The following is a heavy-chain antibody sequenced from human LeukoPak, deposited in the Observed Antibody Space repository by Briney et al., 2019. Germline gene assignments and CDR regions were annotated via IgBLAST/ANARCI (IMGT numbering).Heavy chain of an antibody. V-gene: IGHV4-59*01. CDR3: ARVNTEGSADY. CDR2: IYYSGTA. CDR1: GGXISSYY. D-gene: IGHD6-19*01. J-gene: IGHJ4*02. Sequence: PSETLSHTCSVSGGXISSYYWSWIRQPPGKGLEWIGFIYYSGTANYNPSLKSRVTISVDTSKNQFSLKLTSVTAADTAVYYCARVNTEGSADYWGQGTLVTVSS.